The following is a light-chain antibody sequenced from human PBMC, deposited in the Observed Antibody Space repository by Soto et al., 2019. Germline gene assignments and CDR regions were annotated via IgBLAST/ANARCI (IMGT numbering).Light chain of an antibody. V-gene: IGKV1-5*03. CDR2: KAS. CDR1: QSISSW. Sequence: DIQMTQSPSTLSASVGDRVTITCRASQSISSWLAWYQQKPGKAPKLLIYKASSLESGLPSRFSGSGSGTEFTLTISSLQPEDFATYYCQQYNNYWTFGQGTKVEIK. CDR3: QQYNNYWT. J-gene: IGKJ1*01.